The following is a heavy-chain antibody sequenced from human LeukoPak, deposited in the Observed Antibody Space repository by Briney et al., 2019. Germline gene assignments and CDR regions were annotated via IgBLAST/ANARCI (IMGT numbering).Heavy chain of an antibody. CDR1: GLTFSNYW. V-gene: IGHV3-7*01. Sequence: GGSLRLSCAASGLTFSNYWMDWVRQAPGKGLEWVANIKQDGSEKNYVDSVKGRFIISRDNAKNSLYLQMNSLRAEDTAVYYCARNELGYYDSSGPYYFDYWGQGTLVTVSS. D-gene: IGHD3-22*01. CDR3: ARNELGYYDSSGPYYFDY. J-gene: IGHJ4*02. CDR2: IKQDGSEK.